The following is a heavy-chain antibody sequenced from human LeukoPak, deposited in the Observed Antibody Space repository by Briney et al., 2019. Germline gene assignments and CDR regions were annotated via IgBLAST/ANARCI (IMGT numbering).Heavy chain of an antibody. Sequence: SETLFLTCAVYGGSFSGYYWSWIRQPPGKGLEWIGEINHSGSTNYNPSLKSRVTMSVDTSKNQFSPKLSSVTAADTAVYYCARDPDPYYYYMDVWGKGTTVTTSS. D-gene: IGHD1-14*01. J-gene: IGHJ6*03. CDR3: ARDPDPYYYYMDV. CDR1: GGSFSGYY. V-gene: IGHV4-34*01. CDR2: INHSGST.